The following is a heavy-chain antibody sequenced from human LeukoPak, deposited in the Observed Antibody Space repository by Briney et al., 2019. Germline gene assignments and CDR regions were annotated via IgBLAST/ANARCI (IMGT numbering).Heavy chain of an antibody. CDR3: ARDGGQQLAADY. Sequence: PGRSLRLSCAASGFTFDDYAMHWVRQAPGKGLEWVSGISWNSGSIGYADSVKGRFTISRDNAKNSLYLQMNSLRAEDTAVYYCARDGGQQLAADYWGQGTLVTVSS. J-gene: IGHJ4*02. V-gene: IGHV3-9*01. CDR1: GFTFDDYA. D-gene: IGHD6-13*01. CDR2: ISWNSGSI.